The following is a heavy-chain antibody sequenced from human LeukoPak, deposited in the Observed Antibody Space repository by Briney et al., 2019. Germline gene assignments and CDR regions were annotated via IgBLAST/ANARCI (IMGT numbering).Heavy chain of an antibody. J-gene: IGHJ4*02. CDR3: ASDVAREFDY. CDR2: INPSGGST. V-gene: IGHV1-46*01. D-gene: IGHD5-24*01. CDR1: GYTFTSYY. Sequence: ASVKVSCKASGYTFTSYYMHWVRQAPGQGLEWMGIINPSGGSTSYAQKFQGRVTMTRDTSTTTVYLELSGLTSEDTAVYYCASDVAREFDYWGQGTLVTVSS.